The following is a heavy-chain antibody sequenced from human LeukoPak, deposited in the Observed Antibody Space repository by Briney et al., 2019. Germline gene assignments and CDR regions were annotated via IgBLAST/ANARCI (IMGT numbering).Heavy chain of an antibody. CDR2: INWNSRSI. CDR1: GFTFSSYA. D-gene: IGHD5-12*01. J-gene: IGHJ4*02. CDR3: AKGRGDIVATIDY. V-gene: IGHV3-9*01. Sequence: GGSLRLSCAASGFTFSSYAMHWVRHAPGKGLEWVSGINWNSRSIGYADSVKGRFTISRDSAKNSLYLQMNSLRAEDTALYYCAKGRGDIVATIDYWGQGTLVTVSS.